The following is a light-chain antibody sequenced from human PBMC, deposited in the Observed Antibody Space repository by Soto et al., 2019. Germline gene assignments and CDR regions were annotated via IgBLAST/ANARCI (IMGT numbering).Light chain of an antibody. CDR1: SSDVGGYNY. CDR2: DVS. CDR3: SSYTSRSTLCYV. J-gene: IGLJ1*01. Sequence: QSALTQPASVSGSPGQSITISCTGTSSDVGGYNYVSWYQQHPGKAPKLMIYDVSNRPSGVSNRFSGSKSGNTASLTISGLQAEDEADYYCSSYTSRSTLCYVFGTGTKVTVL. V-gene: IGLV2-14*01.